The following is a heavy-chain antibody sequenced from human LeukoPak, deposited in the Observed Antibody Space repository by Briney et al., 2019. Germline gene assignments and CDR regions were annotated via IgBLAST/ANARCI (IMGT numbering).Heavy chain of an antibody. CDR2: IYYSGST. D-gene: IGHD3-22*01. CDR1: GGSISSYY. CDR3: ARDGGGYYDSSGYSRPDAFDI. J-gene: IGHJ3*02. V-gene: IGHV4-39*07. Sequence: SETLSLTCTVSGGSISSYYWGWIRQPPGKGLEWIGSIYYSGSTYYNPSLKSRVTISVDTSKNQFSLKLSSVTAADTAVYYCARDGGGYYDSSGYSRPDAFDIWGQGTMVTVSS.